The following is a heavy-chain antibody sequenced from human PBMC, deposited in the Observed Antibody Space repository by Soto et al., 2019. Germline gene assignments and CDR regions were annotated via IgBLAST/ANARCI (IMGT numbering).Heavy chain of an antibody. D-gene: IGHD3-10*01. V-gene: IGHV3-21*01. J-gene: IGHJ6*02. Sequence: GGSLRLSWAASGFTFSSYGMNWVRQAPGKGLEWVSSISSSSSYIYYADSVKGRFTVSRDNAKNSLSLQVNSLRAEDTAVYYCARDRGSFGSDYYYGMDVWGQGTTVTVSS. CDR1: GFTFSSYG. CDR3: ARDRGSFGSDYYYGMDV. CDR2: ISSSSSYI.